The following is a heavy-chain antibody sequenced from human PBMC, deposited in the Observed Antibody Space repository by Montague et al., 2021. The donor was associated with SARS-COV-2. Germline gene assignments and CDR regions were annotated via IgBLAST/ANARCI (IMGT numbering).Heavy chain of an antibody. CDR3: VVVMTGGEYYFDY. V-gene: IGHV4-34*01. CDR1: GGSFSDYF. J-gene: IGHJ4*02. D-gene: IGHD3-22*01. CDR2: INHRGTS. Sequence: SETVSLTCAVYGGSFSDYFWTWIRQPPGKGLEWIGEINHRGTSNXNPSLKSRVPISVDTSKNQFSLYLGSVTAADTAVYMIVVVMTGGEYYFDYWGQGTLVTVSS.